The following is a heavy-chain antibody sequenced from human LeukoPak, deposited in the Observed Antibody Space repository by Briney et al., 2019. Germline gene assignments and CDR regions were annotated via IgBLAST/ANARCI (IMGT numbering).Heavy chain of an antibody. J-gene: IGHJ6*03. V-gene: IGHV3-23*01. CDR3: VSSVKYCSSTSCSYYYYYYMDV. Sequence: GGSLRLSCAASGFTFSSYAMSWVRQAPGKGLEWVSAISGSGGSTYYADSVKGRFTISRDNSKNTLHLQMNSLRAEDKAVYYCVSSVKYCSSTSCSYYYYYYMDVWGKGTTVTVSS. D-gene: IGHD2-2*01. CDR2: ISGSGGST. CDR1: GFTFSSYA.